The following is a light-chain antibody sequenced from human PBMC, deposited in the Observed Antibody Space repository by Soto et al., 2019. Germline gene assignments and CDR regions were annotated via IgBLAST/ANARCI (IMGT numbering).Light chain of an antibody. CDR1: QSVSSY. J-gene: IGKJ1*01. Sequence: EIVMTQSPATLSVSPGERATLSCRASQSVSSYLAWYQQKPGQAPRLLIYGASTRATGIPARFSGSGSGTEFTLSISSLQSEDFAVYYCQHYNNWPPWTFGQGTKVEIK. CDR2: GAS. V-gene: IGKV3-15*01. CDR3: QHYNNWPPWT.